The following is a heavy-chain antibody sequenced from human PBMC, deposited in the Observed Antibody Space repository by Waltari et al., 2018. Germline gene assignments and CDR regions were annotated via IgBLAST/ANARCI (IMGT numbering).Heavy chain of an antibody. CDR2: ISPVASTT. Sequence: EMQLVQSGAEVKPPGEAVKISCKGSGYNFDNYWIGWVRQMHGKGLEWMGNISPVASTTIYTPSFQGRVTISVDKSISTAYLQWRSLKASDTAIYYCARHGGAGYTYGSVSYGMDVWGQGTTVTVSS. CDR1: GYNFDNYW. D-gene: IGHD5-18*01. J-gene: IGHJ6*02. V-gene: IGHV5-51*01. CDR3: ARHGGAGYTYGSVSYGMDV.